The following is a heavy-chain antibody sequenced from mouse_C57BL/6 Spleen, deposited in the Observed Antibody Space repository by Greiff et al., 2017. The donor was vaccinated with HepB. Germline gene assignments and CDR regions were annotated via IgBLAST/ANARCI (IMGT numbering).Heavy chain of an antibody. Sequence: VQLQQSGTELVKPGASVKLSCKASGYTFTSYWMHWVKQRPGQGLEWIGNINPSNGGTNYNEKFKSKATLTVDKSSSTAYMQLSSLTSEDSAVYYCARSDYYGYYFDYWGQGTTLTVSS. V-gene: IGHV1-53*01. D-gene: IGHD1-1*01. CDR1: GYTFTSYW. J-gene: IGHJ2*01. CDR2: INPSNGGT. CDR3: ARSDYYGYYFDY.